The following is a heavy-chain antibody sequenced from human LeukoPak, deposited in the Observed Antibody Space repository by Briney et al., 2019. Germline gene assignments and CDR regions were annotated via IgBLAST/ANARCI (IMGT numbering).Heavy chain of an antibody. Sequence: GGSLRLSCAASGFTFSSYGMHWVRQAPGKGLEWVAVIWYDGSNKYYADSVKGRFTISRDNSKNTLYLQMNSLRAGDTAVYYCARGEDYYDSSGSGLDYWGQGTLVTVSS. D-gene: IGHD3-22*01. CDR1: GFTFSSYG. CDR3: ARGEDYYDSSGSGLDY. V-gene: IGHV3-33*01. CDR2: IWYDGSNK. J-gene: IGHJ4*02.